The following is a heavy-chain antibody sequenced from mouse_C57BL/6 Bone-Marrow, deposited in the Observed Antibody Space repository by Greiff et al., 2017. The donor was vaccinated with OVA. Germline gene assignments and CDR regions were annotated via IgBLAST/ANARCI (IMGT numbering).Heavy chain of an antibody. Sequence: EVQLQQSGPVLVKPGASVKMSCKASGYTFTDYYMNWVKQSPGKGLEWIGVINPYNGGTSYNQKFKGKATLTVDTSSSTAYMELNSLTSEDSAVYYCARGCNYYAMDYWGQGTTVTVAS. J-gene: IGHJ4*01. CDR1: GYTFTDYY. CDR3: ARGCNYYAMDY. V-gene: IGHV1-19*01. CDR2: INPYNGGT. D-gene: IGHD6-5*01.